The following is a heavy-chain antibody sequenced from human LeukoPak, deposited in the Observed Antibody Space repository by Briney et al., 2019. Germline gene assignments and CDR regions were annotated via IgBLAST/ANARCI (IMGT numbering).Heavy chain of an antibody. CDR2: INWNGGST. CDR3: ARERIRYYGSGSYNAFDI. V-gene: IGHV3-20*04. CDR1: EFTFDDYG. Sequence: PEGSLRLSCAASEFTFDDYGMSWVRQAPGKGLEWVSGINWNGGSTGYADSVKGRFTISRDNAKNSLYLQMNSLRAEDTALYYCARERIRYYGSGSYNAFDIWGQGTRVTVSS. D-gene: IGHD3-10*01. J-gene: IGHJ3*02.